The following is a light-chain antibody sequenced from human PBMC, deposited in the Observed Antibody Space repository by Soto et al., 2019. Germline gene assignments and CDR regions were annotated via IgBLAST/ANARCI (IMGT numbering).Light chain of an antibody. CDR2: DNH. V-gene: IGLV1-51*01. CDR1: SSNIGSNY. CDR3: GTWDSSLSAGV. Sequence: QSVLTQPPSVSAAPGQKVTISCSGSSSNIGSNYVSWYQQLPGTAPKLLIYDNHKRPSGIPDRFSGSKSGTSATLGITGLQTGDEADYYCGTWDSSLSAGVFGSGTKLTVL. J-gene: IGLJ1*01.